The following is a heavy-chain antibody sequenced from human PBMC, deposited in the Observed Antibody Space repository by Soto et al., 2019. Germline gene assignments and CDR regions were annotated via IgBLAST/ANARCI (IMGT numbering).Heavy chain of an antibody. D-gene: IGHD3-10*01. Sequence: EVQLLESGGGLVQPGGSLRLSCAASGFTFSSYAMSWVRQAPGKGLGWVSVISGSGDSKYYADSVKGRFTISRDNSKNTLYLQRNSLRVDDTAVYYCAKRAYGSDFDYWGQGTLVTVSS. CDR3: AKRAYGSDFDY. CDR1: GFTFSSYA. J-gene: IGHJ4*02. CDR2: ISGSGDSK. V-gene: IGHV3-23*01.